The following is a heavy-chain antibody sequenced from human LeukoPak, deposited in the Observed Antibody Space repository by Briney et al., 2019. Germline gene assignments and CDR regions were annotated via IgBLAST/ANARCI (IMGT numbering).Heavy chain of an antibody. V-gene: IGHV4-39*07. D-gene: IGHD3-10*01. Sequence: SETLSLTCTVSGGSISSSSYYWGWIRQPPGKGLEWIGSIYYSGSTYYNPSLKSRVAISVDTSKNQFSLKLSSVTAADTAVYYCARAAYGEYYFDYWGQGTLVTVSS. CDR2: IYYSGST. CDR3: ARAAYGEYYFDY. CDR1: GGSISSSSYY. J-gene: IGHJ4*02.